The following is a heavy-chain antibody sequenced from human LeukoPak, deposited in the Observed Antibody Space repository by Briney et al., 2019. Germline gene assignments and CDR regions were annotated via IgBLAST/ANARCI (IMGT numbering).Heavy chain of an antibody. Sequence: GGSLRLSCADSGFTFSSYAMSWVRQAPGKGLEWVSAISGSGGSTYYADSVKGRFTISRDNSKNTLYLQMNSLRAEDTAVYYCAKMWYYYGSGEDFDYWGQGTLVTVSS. CDR2: ISGSGGST. D-gene: IGHD3-10*01. CDR3: AKMWYYYGSGEDFDY. CDR1: GFTFSSYA. J-gene: IGHJ4*02. V-gene: IGHV3-23*01.